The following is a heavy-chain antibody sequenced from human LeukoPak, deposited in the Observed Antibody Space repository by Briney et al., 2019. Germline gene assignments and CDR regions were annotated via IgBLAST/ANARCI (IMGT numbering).Heavy chain of an antibody. J-gene: IGHJ4*02. Sequence: GGSLRLSCAASGFTVSSNYLSWVRQARGKGLEWVSVIYSGGSTYYADSVKGRFTISRDSSKNTLYLQMNSLRAEDTAVYYCARGGAAYHFDYWGQGTLVTVSS. CDR2: IYSGGST. CDR1: GFTVSSNY. D-gene: IGHD6-13*01. CDR3: ARGGAAYHFDY. V-gene: IGHV3-53*01.